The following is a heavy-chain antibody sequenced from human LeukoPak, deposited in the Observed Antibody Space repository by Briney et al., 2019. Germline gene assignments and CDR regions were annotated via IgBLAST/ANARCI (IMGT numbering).Heavy chain of an antibody. D-gene: IGHD3-3*01. CDR1: GYTFTGYY. Sequence: ASVKVSCKASGYTFTGYYMHWVRQAPGQGLEWIGRINPNSGGTNYAQKFQGRVTMTRDTSISTAYMELSRLRSDDTAVYYCASADTIFGVVIGSGAFDIWGQGTMVTVSS. CDR2: INPNSGGT. V-gene: IGHV1-2*06. J-gene: IGHJ3*02. CDR3: ASADTIFGVVIGSGAFDI.